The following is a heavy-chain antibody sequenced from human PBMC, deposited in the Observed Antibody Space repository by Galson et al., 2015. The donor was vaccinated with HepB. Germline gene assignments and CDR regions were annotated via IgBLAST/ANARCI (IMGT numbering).Heavy chain of an antibody. D-gene: IGHD5-12*01. CDR3: ARHARNIVATIFDL. Sequence: SETLSLTCTVSGGSISSYYWSWIRQPPGKGLEWIGYIYYSGSTNYNPSLKSRVTISVDTSKNQFSLKPSSVTAADTAVYYCARHARNIVATIFDLWGRGTLVTVSS. V-gene: IGHV4-59*08. CDR2: IYYSGST. J-gene: IGHJ2*01. CDR1: GGSISSYY.